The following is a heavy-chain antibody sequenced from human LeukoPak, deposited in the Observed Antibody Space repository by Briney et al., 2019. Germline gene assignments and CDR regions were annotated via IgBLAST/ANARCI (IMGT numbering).Heavy chain of an antibody. V-gene: IGHV3-21*03. D-gene: IGHD6-19*01. CDR2: ISSSSSYI. CDR3: AREKSIAVAGAPSDY. J-gene: IGHJ4*02. Sequence: GGSLRLSCAASGFTFSSYSMNWVRQAPGKGLEWVSSISSSSSYIYYADSVKGRFTISRDNAKNSLYLQMNSLRAEDTAVYYCAREKSIAVAGAPSDYWGQGTLVTVSS. CDR1: GFTFSSYS.